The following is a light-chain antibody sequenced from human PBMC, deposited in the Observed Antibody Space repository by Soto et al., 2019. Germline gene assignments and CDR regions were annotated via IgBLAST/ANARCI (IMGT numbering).Light chain of an antibody. Sequence: EIVMTQSPATLSVSPGERATLSCRASQSVSSNLAWYQQKPGQAPRLLIYGASTRATGIPARFSGSGSGTELTLTISSLQSEDDAVYYCQQYNNWPLWTFGQGTKVEIK. CDR3: QQYNNWPLWT. J-gene: IGKJ1*01. V-gene: IGKV3-15*01. CDR2: GAS. CDR1: QSVSSN.